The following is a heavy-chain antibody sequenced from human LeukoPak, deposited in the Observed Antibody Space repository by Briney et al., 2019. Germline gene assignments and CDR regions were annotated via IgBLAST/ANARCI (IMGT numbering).Heavy chain of an antibody. V-gene: IGHV1-69*04. Sequence: SVKVSCKASGGTFSSYAISWVRQVPGQGLEWMGRIIPILGIANYAQKFQGRVTITADKSTSTAYMELSSLRSEDTAVYYCAREVAVADEYYFDYWGQGTLVTVSS. CDR1: GGTFSSYA. CDR2: IIPILGIA. CDR3: AREVAVADEYYFDY. D-gene: IGHD6-19*01. J-gene: IGHJ4*02.